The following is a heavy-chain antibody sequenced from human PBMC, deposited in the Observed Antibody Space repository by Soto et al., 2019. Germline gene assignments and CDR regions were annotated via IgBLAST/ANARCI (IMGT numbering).Heavy chain of an antibody. CDR3: ARMTFDDYFDY. CDR1: GGSISSYY. D-gene: IGHD2-21*02. J-gene: IGHJ4*02. Sequence: QVQLQESGPGLVKPSETLSLTCTVSGGSISSYYWSCIRQPPGKGLEWIGYIYYSGSTNYNTSLKSRFTISVDTSKNQCSLKLSSVTAADKAVYYCARMTFDDYFDYWGQGTLVTVSS. CDR2: IYYSGST. V-gene: IGHV4-59*01.